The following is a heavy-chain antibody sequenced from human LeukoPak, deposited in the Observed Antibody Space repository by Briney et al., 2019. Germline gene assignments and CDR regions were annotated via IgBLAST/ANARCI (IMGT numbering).Heavy chain of an antibody. V-gene: IGHV1-18*01. Sequence: ASVKVSCKAPGYTFTSYGISWVRQAPGQGLEWMGWISAYNGNTNYAQKLRGRVTMTTDTSTSTAYMELRSLRSDDTAVYYCARATPGYSSSWYADYWGQGTLVTVSS. CDR1: GYTFTSYG. D-gene: IGHD6-13*01. CDR3: ARATPGYSSSWYADY. J-gene: IGHJ4*02. CDR2: ISAYNGNT.